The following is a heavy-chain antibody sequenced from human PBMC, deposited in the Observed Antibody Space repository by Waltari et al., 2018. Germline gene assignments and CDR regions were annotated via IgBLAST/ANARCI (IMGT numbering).Heavy chain of an antibody. Sequence: QVQLVQTGDEVKKHGASVKVYCKASGYNCHSYAINWVRQATGQGLEWMGWMNPNSGKTGYAQKFQSRVTMTRNISISTAYMELSSLRSEDTAVYYCARHNTYYDLNLFDPWGQGTLVTVSS. CDR3: ARHNTYYDLNLFDP. CDR1: GYNCHSYA. CDR2: MNPNSGKT. J-gene: IGHJ5*02. D-gene: IGHD3-3*01. V-gene: IGHV1-8*01.